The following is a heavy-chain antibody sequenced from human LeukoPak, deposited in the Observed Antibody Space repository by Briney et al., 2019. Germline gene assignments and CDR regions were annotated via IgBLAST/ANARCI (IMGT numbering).Heavy chain of an antibody. V-gene: IGHV4-39*01. D-gene: IGHD2-21*01. CDR2: IYYSGAT. J-gene: IGHJ5*02. CDR1: GGSISSGSYY. CDR3: ARHIWQSTARPWFDP. Sequence: SETLSLTCTVSGGSISSGSYYWGWIRQPPGKGLEWIGTIYYSGATYYNPSLKSRVTISVDTSKNQFSLKVSSVIDADTALYYWARHIWQSTARPWFDPWGQGTLVTVSS.